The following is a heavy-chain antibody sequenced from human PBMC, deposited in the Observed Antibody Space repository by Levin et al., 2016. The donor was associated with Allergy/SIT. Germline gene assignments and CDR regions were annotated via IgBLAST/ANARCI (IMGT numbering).Heavy chain of an antibody. D-gene: IGHD3-10*01. CDR3: ARGWNGSGSYICYYGMDV. Sequence: GGSLRLSCAASGFTFSSYSMNWVRQAPGKGLEWVSSISSSSSYIYYADSVKGRFTISRDNAKNSLYLQMNSLRAEDTAVYYCARGWNGSGSYICYYGMDVWGQGTTVTVSS. J-gene: IGHJ6*02. CDR2: ISSSSSYI. CDR1: GFTFSSYS. V-gene: IGHV3-21*01.